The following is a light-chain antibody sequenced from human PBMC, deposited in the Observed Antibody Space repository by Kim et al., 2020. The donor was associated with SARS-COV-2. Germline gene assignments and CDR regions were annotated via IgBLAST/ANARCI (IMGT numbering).Light chain of an antibody. CDR3: QSYDRSLSGPV. CDR2: STD. Sequence: RVTISCTGRSSNIGANYDVLWYQHLPRTVPKLLILSTDSRPPGIPDRFTGSKSGTSASLAITGLQVEDEADYYCQSYDRSLSGPVFGGGTKLTVL. CDR1: SSNIGANYD. V-gene: IGLV1-40*01. J-gene: IGLJ3*02.